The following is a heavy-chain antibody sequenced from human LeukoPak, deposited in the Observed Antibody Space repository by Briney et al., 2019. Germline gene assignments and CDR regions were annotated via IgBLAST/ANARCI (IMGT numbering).Heavy chain of an antibody. V-gene: IGHV3-53*01. Sequence: GGSLRLSCAVSGFTASTHHMAWVRQAPGKGLEWVSVRQPGNVSYYADSVTGRFTTSTDSSKNTLYLQMRDLRAEDTALYYCARERDYDTYFDYWAQGTLVIVSS. CDR3: ARERDYDTYFDY. CDR1: GFTASTHH. CDR2: RQPGNVS. D-gene: IGHD3-22*01. J-gene: IGHJ4*02.